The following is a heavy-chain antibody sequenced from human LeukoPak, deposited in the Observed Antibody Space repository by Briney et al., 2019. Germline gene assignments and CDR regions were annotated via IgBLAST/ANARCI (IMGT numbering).Heavy chain of an antibody. CDR2: IKQDGSEK. CDR3: ARVVDTPMVLYGAFDI. Sequence: PGGSLRLSCAASGFTFSNYWMSWVRQAPGKGLEWVANIKQDGSEKYYVDSVKGRFTISRDNAKNSLYLQMNSLRAEDTAVYYCARVVDTPMVLYGAFDIWGQGTMVTVSS. D-gene: IGHD5-18*01. V-gene: IGHV3-7*01. J-gene: IGHJ3*02. CDR1: GFTFSNYW.